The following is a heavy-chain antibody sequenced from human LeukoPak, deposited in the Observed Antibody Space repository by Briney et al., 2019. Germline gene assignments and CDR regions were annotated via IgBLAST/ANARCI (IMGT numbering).Heavy chain of an antibody. Sequence: GGSLRLSCAASRFTVSSNYMSWVRQAPGKGLERVSVIYSGGSTYYADSVKGRFTISRDNSKNTLYLQMNSLRAEDTAVYYCARSRDGALGYWGQGTLVTVSS. CDR3: ARSRDGALGY. D-gene: IGHD5-24*01. CDR1: RFTVSSNY. CDR2: IYSGGST. V-gene: IGHV3-53*01. J-gene: IGHJ4*02.